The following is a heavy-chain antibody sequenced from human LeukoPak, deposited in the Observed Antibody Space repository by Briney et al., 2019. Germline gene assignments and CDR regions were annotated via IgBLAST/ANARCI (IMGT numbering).Heavy chain of an antibody. V-gene: IGHV1-2*02. CDR1: GYTFTGYY. CDR2: INPNSGGT. D-gene: IGHD6-13*01. CDR3: ARAHLIAAPGYNWFDP. Sequence: ASVKVSCKASGYTFTGYYMHWVRQAPGQGLEWLGWINPNSGGTNYVQKFPGRVTMTRATSISTAYMELSRLTSDDTAVYYCARAHLIAAPGYNWFDPWGQGTLVTVSS. J-gene: IGHJ5*02.